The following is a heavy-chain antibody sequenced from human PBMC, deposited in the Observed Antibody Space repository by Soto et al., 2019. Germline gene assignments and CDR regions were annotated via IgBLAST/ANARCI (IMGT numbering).Heavy chain of an antibody. Sequence: GGSLRLSCAASGFTFSIYSMNWVRQAPGKGLEWVSSISTSSDYMYYGDSVRGRFTISRDDAKNLLFLEVNSLRAEDTAVYYCARTDYDGSQHGHYYGMDVWGQGTTVTVSS. CDR1: GFTFSIYS. J-gene: IGHJ6*02. CDR2: ISTSSDYM. D-gene: IGHD3-16*01. V-gene: IGHV3-21*01. CDR3: ARTDYDGSQHGHYYGMDV.